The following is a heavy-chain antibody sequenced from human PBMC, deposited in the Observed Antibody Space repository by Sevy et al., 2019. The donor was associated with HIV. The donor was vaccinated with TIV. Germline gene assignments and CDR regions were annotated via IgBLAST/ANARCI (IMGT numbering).Heavy chain of an antibody. Sequence: ASVKVSCKASGYTFTTYAIHWVRQAPGQRLEWMGWINTGNGNTKYSQNLQGRITFTRDTSASTTNMELSSLRSEDTAVYYCAKDSMYSSGWIFDYWGQGTLVTVSS. J-gene: IGHJ4*02. V-gene: IGHV1-3*04. CDR2: INTGNGNT. CDR1: GYTFTTYA. CDR3: AKDSMYSSGWIFDY. D-gene: IGHD6-19*01.